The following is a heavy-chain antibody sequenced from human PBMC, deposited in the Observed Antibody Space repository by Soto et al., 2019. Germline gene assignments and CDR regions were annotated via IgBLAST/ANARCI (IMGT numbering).Heavy chain of an antibody. J-gene: IGHJ6*02. CDR1: GGTSSSNA. Sequence: ASVEVSCKASGGTSSSNAISWVRQAPGQGLEWMGGITLIFGTANYAQKFQGRVTITADESTTTAYMELSSLRSEDTAVYYSARSVVPAAIGFGYYYYGMDVWGQGTTVTVSS. V-gene: IGHV1-69*13. D-gene: IGHD2-2*02. CDR2: ITLIFGTA. CDR3: ARSVVPAAIGFGYYYYGMDV.